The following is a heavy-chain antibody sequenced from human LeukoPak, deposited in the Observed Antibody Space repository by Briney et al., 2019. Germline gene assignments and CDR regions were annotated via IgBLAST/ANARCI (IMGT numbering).Heavy chain of an antibody. D-gene: IGHD5-24*01. V-gene: IGHV3-74*01. CDR3: VRDGDDSNFDY. J-gene: IGHJ4*02. CDR2: VIRDGSFT. CDR1: GFTFRSYW. Sequence: GGSLRLSCAASGFTFRSYWMHWVRQAPGKGLEWVSRVIRDGSFTNYADSVKGRFTISRDNAKNTLYLQMSSLRAEDTAVYFCVRDGDDSNFDYWGQGSLVTVSS.